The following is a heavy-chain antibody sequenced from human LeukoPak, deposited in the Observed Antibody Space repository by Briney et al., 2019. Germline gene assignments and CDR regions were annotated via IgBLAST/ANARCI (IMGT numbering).Heavy chain of an antibody. CDR3: DPHDSSSHF. Sequence: GGSLRLSCAASGFTFSSYAMHWVRQAPGNGLEWVAFISSDVNNKYYADSVKGRFTISRDNSKNTLYLQMNNLRNDDTAVYYCDPHDSSSHFWGQGTLVTVSS. D-gene: IGHD6-6*01. V-gene: IGHV3-30-3*01. CDR2: ISSDVNNK. CDR1: GFTFSSYA. J-gene: IGHJ4*02.